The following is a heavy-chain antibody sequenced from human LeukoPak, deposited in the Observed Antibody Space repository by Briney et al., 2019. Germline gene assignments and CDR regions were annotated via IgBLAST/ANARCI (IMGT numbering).Heavy chain of an antibody. J-gene: IGHJ4*02. CDR2: ISGSGGTT. CDR3: AKDHLPGIVVADRDY. Sequence: GGTLRLSCAASGFIFNRYGMSWVRQAPGKGLEWVSAISGSGGTTYYADSVKGRFTISRDNSKNTVYLQINSLRAEDTAVYYCAKDHLPGIVVADRDYWGQGTLVTVSS. V-gene: IGHV3-23*01. D-gene: IGHD6-19*01. CDR1: GFIFNRYG.